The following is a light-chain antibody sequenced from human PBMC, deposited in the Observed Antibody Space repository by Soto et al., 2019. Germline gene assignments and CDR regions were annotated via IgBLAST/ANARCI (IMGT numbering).Light chain of an antibody. Sequence: EIVLTQSPGTLSLSPGERTTLSCRASQSVSSSNLLWYQQKRGQAPRLLIYGAYKRATGIPDRFSGSGSGTDFTLAISRLEPEDFALYYCQHYGNSPPYTFGQGTKVEIK. CDR2: GAY. V-gene: IGKV3-20*01. CDR1: QSVSSSN. J-gene: IGKJ2*01. CDR3: QHYGNSPPYT.